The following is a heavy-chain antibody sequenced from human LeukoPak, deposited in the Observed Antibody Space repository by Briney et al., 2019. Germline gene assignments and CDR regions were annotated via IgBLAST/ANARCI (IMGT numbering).Heavy chain of an antibody. CDR2: ISSSSSYI. J-gene: IGHJ6*02. CDR3: ARAYCSSTSCYPYYYYYGMDV. V-gene: IGHV3-21*01. Sequence: PGGSLRLSCAASGFTFSSYRMNWVRQAPGKGLEWVSSISSSSSYIYYADSVKGRFTISRDNAKNSLYLQMNSLRAEDTAVYYCARAYCSSTSCYPYYYYYGMDVWGQGTTVTVSS. CDR1: GFTFSSYR. D-gene: IGHD2-2*01.